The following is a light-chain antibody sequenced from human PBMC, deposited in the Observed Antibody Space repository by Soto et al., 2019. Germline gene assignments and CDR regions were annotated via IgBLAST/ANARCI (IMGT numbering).Light chain of an antibody. CDR2: EVS. J-gene: IGLJ1*01. CDR1: STDFGGQNY. Sequence: QSVPTQPASVSGSLGQSITISFTGTSTDFGGQNYVSWYQQHPGRAPKLILYEVSNRPSGVSNRFSGSKSGNTASLTISGLQAEDVADYYCSSYTDVVTLEVFGPGTKVTVL. V-gene: IGLV2-14*01. CDR3: SSYTDVVTLEV.